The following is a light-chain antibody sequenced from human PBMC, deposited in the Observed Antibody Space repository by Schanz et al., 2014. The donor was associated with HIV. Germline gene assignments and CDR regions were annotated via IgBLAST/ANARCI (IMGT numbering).Light chain of an antibody. Sequence: EIVMTQSPATLSVSPGERATLSCRAGQSVNNYLAWYQQKPGQTPRLLIYGASTRATGIPDRFSGGVSGTDFTLTISRLEPEDFAVYYCQQYGSSPRTFGQGTKVEIK. CDR3: QQYGSSPRT. CDR1: QSVNNY. CDR2: GAS. J-gene: IGKJ1*01. V-gene: IGKV3-20*01.